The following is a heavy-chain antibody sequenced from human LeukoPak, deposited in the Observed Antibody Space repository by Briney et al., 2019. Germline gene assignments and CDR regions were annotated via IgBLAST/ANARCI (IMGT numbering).Heavy chain of an antibody. CDR2: IYYSGRT. Sequence: SETLSLTCTVSGGSISSNSYYWGWIRQPPGKDLEWIGSIYYSGRTYYNPSLKSRVTMSVDTSNNQFSLQLSSVTAADTALYYCARDYGGWYYFDYWGQGTLVTVSS. CDR1: GGSISSNSYY. D-gene: IGHD6-19*01. CDR3: ARDYGGWYYFDY. V-gene: IGHV4-39*07. J-gene: IGHJ4*02.